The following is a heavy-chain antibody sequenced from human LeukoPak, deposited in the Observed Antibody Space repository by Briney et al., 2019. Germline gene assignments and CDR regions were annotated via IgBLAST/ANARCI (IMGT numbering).Heavy chain of an antibody. CDR3: ARDLTRTDS. CDR2: INWSGGRT. J-gene: IGHJ4*02. CDR1: GLMFDDYG. D-gene: IGHD1-1*01. V-gene: IGHV3-20*04. Sequence: GGSLRLSCAASGLMFDDYGMSWVRQAPGKGLEWVSGINWSGGRTGYGDSLKGRFTISRDNAKNTLYLQMNSLRAEDTALYYCARDLTRTDSWGQGTLVTVSS.